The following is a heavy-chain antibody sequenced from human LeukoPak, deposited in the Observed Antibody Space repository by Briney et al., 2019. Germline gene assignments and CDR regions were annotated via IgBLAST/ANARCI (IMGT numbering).Heavy chain of an antibody. Sequence: SETLSLTCAVYGGFFSGYYWSWIRQPPGKGLEWIGEINHSGSTNYNPSLKSRVTISVDTSKNQFSLKLSSVTAADTAVYYCARQSGRASSRLSWFDPWGQGTLVTVSS. CDR2: INHSGST. J-gene: IGHJ5*02. CDR1: GGFFSGYY. CDR3: ARQSGRASSRLSWFDP. D-gene: IGHD6-13*01. V-gene: IGHV4-34*01.